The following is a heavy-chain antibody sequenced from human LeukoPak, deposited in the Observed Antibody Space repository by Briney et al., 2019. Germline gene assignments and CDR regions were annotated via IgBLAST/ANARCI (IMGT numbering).Heavy chain of an antibody. CDR3: TTGGGVITGTSEFDP. CDR1: GFTFTKAW. CDR2: IKSKTDGGTT. Sequence: GGSLRLSCAGSGFTFTKAWMSWVRQAPGKGLEWVGRIETKTDGGTTDYAGRIKSKTDGGTTDYAAPVKGRFTISRDDSKNTLYLQMNSLKTDDTAVYYCTTGGGVITGTSEFDPWGQGTLVTVSS. J-gene: IGHJ5*02. D-gene: IGHD1-7*01. V-gene: IGHV3-15*01.